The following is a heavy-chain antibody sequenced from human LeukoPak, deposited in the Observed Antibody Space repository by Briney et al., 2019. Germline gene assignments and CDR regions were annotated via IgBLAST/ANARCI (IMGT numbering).Heavy chain of an antibody. Sequence: GGSLRLSCAASGFTFSNYWLSWVRQAPGKGLEWVANIKQDGSEKYYVDSVKGRFTISRDNAKNSLYLQTNSLRAEDMALYYCAKEGSSWSTFDYWGQGTLVTVSS. CDR2: IKQDGSEK. V-gene: IGHV3-7*03. CDR3: AKEGSSWSTFDY. J-gene: IGHJ4*02. CDR1: GFTFSNYW. D-gene: IGHD6-13*01.